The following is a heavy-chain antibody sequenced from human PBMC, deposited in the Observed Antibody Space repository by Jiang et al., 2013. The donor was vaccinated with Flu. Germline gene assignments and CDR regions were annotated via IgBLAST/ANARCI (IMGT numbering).Heavy chain of an antibody. CDR1: GGSFSGYY. D-gene: IGHD4-17*01. CDR2: INHSGST. V-gene: IGHV4-34*01. CDR3: ARDYGDYTGWIDY. J-gene: IGHJ4*02. Sequence: LLKPSETLSLTCAVYGGSFSGYYWSWIRQPPGKGLEWIGEINHSGSTNYNPSLKSRVTISVDTSKNQFSLKLSSVTAADTAVYYCARDYGDYTGWIDYWGRGNPGHRLL.